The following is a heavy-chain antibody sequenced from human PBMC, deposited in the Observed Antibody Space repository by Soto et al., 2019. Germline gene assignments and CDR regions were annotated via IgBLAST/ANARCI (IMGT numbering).Heavy chain of an antibody. CDR3: ARDRSYDSSGYYLGNDAFGI. Sequence: ASVKVSCKASGGTFSSYAISWVRQAPGQGLEWMGGIIPIFGTANYAQKFQGRVTITADESTSTAYMELSSLRSEDTAVYYCARDRSYDSSGYYLGNDAFGIWGQGTMVTVSS. CDR1: GGTFSSYA. V-gene: IGHV1-69*13. CDR2: IIPIFGTA. D-gene: IGHD3-22*01. J-gene: IGHJ3*02.